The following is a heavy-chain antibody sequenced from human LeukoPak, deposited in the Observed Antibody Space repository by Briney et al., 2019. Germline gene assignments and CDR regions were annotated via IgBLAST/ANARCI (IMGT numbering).Heavy chain of an antibody. D-gene: IGHD2-21*02. CDR3: ARGWGGDCYHVH. J-gene: IGHJ4*02. CDR1: GYTFTSYA. Sequence: WASVKVSCKASGYTFTSYAMNWVRQAPGQRLEWMGWIYGGNGNTKYSQKFQGRVSITRDTSASTVYMELSSLGSEDTAVYYCARGWGGDCYHVHWGQGTLVTVSS. CDR2: IYGGNGNT. V-gene: IGHV1-3*01.